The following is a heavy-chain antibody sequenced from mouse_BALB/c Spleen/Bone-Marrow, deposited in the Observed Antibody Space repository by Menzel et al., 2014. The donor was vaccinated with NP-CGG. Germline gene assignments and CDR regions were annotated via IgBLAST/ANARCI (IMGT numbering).Heavy chain of an antibody. D-gene: IGHD2-3*01. J-gene: IGHJ3*01. CDR2: INPDNGGT. CDR1: GYTFTDYN. Sequence: EVKLVESGPELVKPGASVKIPRKASGYTFTDYNMDWVKQSHGKSLEWIGDINPDNGGTIYNQKFKGEATLTVDKSSTTAYMELRSLTSEDTAVYYCARAGYYTLFAYWGQGTLVTVSA. CDR3: ARAGYYTLFAY. V-gene: IGHV1-18*01.